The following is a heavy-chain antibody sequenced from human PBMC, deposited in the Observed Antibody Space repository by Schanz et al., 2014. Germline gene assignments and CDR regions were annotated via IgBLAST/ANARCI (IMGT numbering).Heavy chain of an antibody. CDR3: ASDYNYFETEAP. J-gene: IGHJ5*02. D-gene: IGHD3-16*01. Sequence: EVQLLESGGGLVQPGGSLRLSCAASGFTFSSYWMHWVRQAPGKGLEWVSSISSSGSSIYYADSVKGRFTISRDNANNSLFLRMNSLRAEDTAVYYCASDYNYFETEAPWGQGTLVTVSS. V-gene: IGHV3-21*06. CDR1: GFTFSSYW. CDR2: ISSSGSSI.